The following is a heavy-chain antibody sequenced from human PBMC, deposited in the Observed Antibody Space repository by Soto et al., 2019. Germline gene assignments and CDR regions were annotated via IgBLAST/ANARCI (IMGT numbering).Heavy chain of an antibody. D-gene: IGHD3-16*01. CDR3: ARDALWGTTWFYYMDV. CDR2: ISGSGGRT. Sequence: EVQLLESGGGLVQPGGSLRLSCAASGFTFSSFAMTWVRQAPGKGLEWVSGISGSGGRTYNAESVKGRFTISRDNPKNTLYLQMNSLRDEDTAVYYCARDALWGTTWFYYMDVWGKGTTVTVSS. V-gene: IGHV3-23*01. J-gene: IGHJ6*03. CDR1: GFTFSSFA.